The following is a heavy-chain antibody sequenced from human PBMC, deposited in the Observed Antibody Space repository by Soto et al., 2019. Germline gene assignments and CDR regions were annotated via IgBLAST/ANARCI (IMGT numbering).Heavy chain of an antibody. CDR1: CFSFSSYG. J-gene: IGHJ4*02. V-gene: IGHV3-30*18. CDR3: AKDYGPKAPYPYSNTHTDF. Sequence: PVGSLRLSCEASCFSFSSYGMHWVRQAPGKGLEWVAVISDDGTFKDYADSVKGRFTISRDNSDNTLFLQMNSLGPNDTAVYYCAKDYGPKAPYPYSNTHTDFWGQGTRVTVSS. CDR2: ISDDGTFK. D-gene: IGHD6-13*01.